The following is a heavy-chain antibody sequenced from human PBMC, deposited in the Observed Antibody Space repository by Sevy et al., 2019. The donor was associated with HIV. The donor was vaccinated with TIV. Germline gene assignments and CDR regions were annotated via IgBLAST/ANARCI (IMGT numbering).Heavy chain of an antibody. CDR2: ISSSSSTI. D-gene: IGHD3-22*01. CDR3: AREKYYYDSSDAFDI. V-gene: IGHV3-48*02. Sequence: GGSLRLSCAASGFTFSSYSMNWVRQAPGKGLEWVSYISSSSSTIYYADSVKGRFTIYRDNAKNSLYLQMNSLRDEDTAVYYCAREKYYYDSSDAFDIWGQGTMVTVSS. J-gene: IGHJ3*02. CDR1: GFTFSSYS.